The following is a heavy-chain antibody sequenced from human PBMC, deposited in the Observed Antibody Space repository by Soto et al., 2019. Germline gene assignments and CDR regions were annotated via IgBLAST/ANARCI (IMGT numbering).Heavy chain of an antibody. Sequence: TSETLSLTCTVSGGSISSYYWSWIRQPPGKGLEWIGYIYYSGSTNYNPSLKSRVTISVDTSKNQFSLKLSSVTAADTAVYYCARVSPLTYYYGSGSYYTGVWFDPWGQGTLVTVSS. J-gene: IGHJ5*02. D-gene: IGHD3-10*01. CDR1: GGSISSYY. V-gene: IGHV4-59*01. CDR2: IYYSGST. CDR3: ARVSPLTYYYGSGSYYTGVWFDP.